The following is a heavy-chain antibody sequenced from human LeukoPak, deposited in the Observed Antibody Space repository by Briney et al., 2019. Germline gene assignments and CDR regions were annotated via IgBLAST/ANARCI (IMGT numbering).Heavy chain of an antibody. CDR2: INPYNGNT. CDR3: ARLEYSGSLDAFDI. J-gene: IGHJ3*02. V-gene: IGHV1-18*01. Sequence: ASVKVSCKASGYTFSSYGITWVRQAPGQGLEWMGWINPYNGNTNYAQKLQDRVIMTTDTSTSTAYMELRNLISDDTAMYYCARLEYSGSLDAFDIWGQGTMVTVSS. D-gene: IGHD6-6*01. CDR1: GYTFSSYG.